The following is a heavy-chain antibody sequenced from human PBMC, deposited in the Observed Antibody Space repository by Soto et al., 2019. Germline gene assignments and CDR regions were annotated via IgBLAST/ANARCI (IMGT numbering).Heavy chain of an antibody. CDR3: ARDPSTGNADY. V-gene: IGHV3-23*01. CDR1: GFTFSTYA. CDR2: ISSDGDST. D-gene: IGHD3-9*01. Sequence: LRLSCAASGFTFSTYALNWVRQSPGKGLEWVSTISSDGDSTYYVDSVKGRFTVSRDNSKNTMYLQMNSLRAEDTALYFCARDPSTGNADYWGQGTLVTVSS. J-gene: IGHJ4*02.